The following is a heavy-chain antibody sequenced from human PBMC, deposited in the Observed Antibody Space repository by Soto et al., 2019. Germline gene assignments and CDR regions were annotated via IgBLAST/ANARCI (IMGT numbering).Heavy chain of an antibody. CDR2: IIPRFSTT. J-gene: IGHJ5*02. CDR3: AREHSSSWYNWFDP. D-gene: IGHD6-13*01. Sequence: QVQLVQSGAEVKKPGSSVKVSCKASGGTFSSFAISWVRQAPGQGLEWMGGIIPRFSTTNYAQKFQGRLMITADESTSTAYMELSSLRSEDTAVYYCAREHSSSWYNWFDPWGQGTLVTVSS. V-gene: IGHV1-69*12. CDR1: GGTFSSFA.